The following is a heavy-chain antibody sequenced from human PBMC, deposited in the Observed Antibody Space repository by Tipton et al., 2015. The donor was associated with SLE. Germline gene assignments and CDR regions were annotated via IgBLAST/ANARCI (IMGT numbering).Heavy chain of an antibody. CDR1: GGSLTSTNFY. Sequence: TLSLTCTVSGGSLTSTNFYWGWIRQPPGKGLEWIGSIYYSGSTHYNPSLKSRITISLDTSKNQFSLKLTSVTAADTAVYYCARDLKEGINYWGQGTLVTVSS. J-gene: IGHJ4*02. CDR2: IYYSGST. CDR3: ARDLKEGINY. D-gene: IGHD3-3*02. V-gene: IGHV4-39*07.